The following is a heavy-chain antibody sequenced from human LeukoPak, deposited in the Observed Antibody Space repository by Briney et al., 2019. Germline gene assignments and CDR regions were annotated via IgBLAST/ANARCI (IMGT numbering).Heavy chain of an antibody. CDR2: IYYSGST. V-gene: IGHV4-39*01. CDR3: ARSGLFYGGPSEILY. D-gene: IGHD4-23*01. J-gene: IGHJ4*02. Sequence: SSETLSLTCTVSGGSISSSSYYWGWIRQPPGKGLEWIGSIYYSGSTYYNPSLKSRVTISVDTSKNQFSLKLSSVTAADTAVYYCARSGLFYGGPSEILYWGQGTLVTVSS. CDR1: GGSISSSSYY.